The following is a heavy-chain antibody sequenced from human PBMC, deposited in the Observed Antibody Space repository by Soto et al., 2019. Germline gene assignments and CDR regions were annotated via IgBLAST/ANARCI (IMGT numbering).Heavy chain of an antibody. CDR1: SGSITSSNW. D-gene: IGHD2-8*01. J-gene: IGHJ6*02. V-gene: IGHV4-4*02. Sequence: QVQLQESGPGLVKPSGTLSLTCAVSSGSITSSNWWSWVRQPPGKGLEWIGEIFHNGNTYYNPSLKSRVTMSVDKSKNQFSLNLGSVTAADTAVYYCARRTWGMDVWGQGTTVTVSS. CDR3: ARRTWGMDV. CDR2: IFHNGNT.